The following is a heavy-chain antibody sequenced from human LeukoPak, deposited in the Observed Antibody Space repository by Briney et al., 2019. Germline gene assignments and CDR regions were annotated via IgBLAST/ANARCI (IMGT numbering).Heavy chain of an antibody. CDR3: ARGLSNSRRTLLGLDY. CDR2: INHSGSA. Sequence: SETLSLTCAVYGGSFSGYYWNWIRQPPGKGLEWIGEINHSGSANYNPSLKSRVTISIDTSKNQFSLKLSSVTAADTAVFYGARGLSNSRRTLLGLDYWGQGTLVTVSS. J-gene: IGHJ4*02. CDR1: GGSFSGYY. V-gene: IGHV4-34*01. D-gene: IGHD2/OR15-2a*01.